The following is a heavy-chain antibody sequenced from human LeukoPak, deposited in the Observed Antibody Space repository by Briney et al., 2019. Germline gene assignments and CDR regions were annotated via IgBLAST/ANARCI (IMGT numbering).Heavy chain of an antibody. J-gene: IGHJ4*02. CDR3: ARERGSSGGNTNGYFDY. V-gene: IGHV3-23*01. Sequence: GGSLRLSCAASGFAFSNYAMSWVRQAPGKGLEWVSVISGSGGTTYSADSVKGRFTISRDNSKNTLYLQMNSLRAEDTAAYYCARERGSSGGNTNGYFDYWGQGALVTVSS. CDR2: ISGSGGTT. D-gene: IGHD4-23*01. CDR1: GFAFSNYA.